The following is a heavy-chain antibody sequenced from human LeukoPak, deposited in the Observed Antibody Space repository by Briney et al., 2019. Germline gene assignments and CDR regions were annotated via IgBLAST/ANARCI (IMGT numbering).Heavy chain of an antibody. V-gene: IGHV4-34*01. CDR3: ARGSYRITIFGVVTYYGMDV. CDR2: INHSGST. D-gene: IGHD3-3*01. J-gene: IGHJ6*02. Sequence: PSETPSLTCAVYGGSFSGYYWSWIRQPPGKGLEWIGEINHSGSTNYNPSLKSRVTISVDTSKNQFSLKLSSVTAADTAVYYCARGSYRITIFGVVTYYGMDVWGQGTTVTVSS. CDR1: GGSFSGYY.